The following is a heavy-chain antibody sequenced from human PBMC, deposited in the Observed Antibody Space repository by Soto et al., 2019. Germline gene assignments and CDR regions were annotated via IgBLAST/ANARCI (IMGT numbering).Heavy chain of an antibody. D-gene: IGHD5-12*01. Sequence: SETLSLTCIVSGGSISSTNWSWIRQPPGKGLEWIGEINHSGSTNYNPSLKSRVTISVDTSKNQFSLKLSSVTAADTAVYYCARLVEMATTYFDYWGQGTLVTVSS. CDR3: ARLVEMATTYFDY. J-gene: IGHJ4*02. V-gene: IGHV4-34*01. CDR1: GGSISSTNW. CDR2: INHSGST.